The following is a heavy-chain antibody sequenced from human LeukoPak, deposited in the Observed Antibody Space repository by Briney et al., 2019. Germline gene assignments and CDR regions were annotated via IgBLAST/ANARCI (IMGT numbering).Heavy chain of an antibody. CDR2: IKQDGSEK. CDR1: GFTFSSYW. D-gene: IGHD3-10*01. J-gene: IGHJ4*02. CDR3: ARLPRLLWFGELLSRGGPVSHFDY. V-gene: IGHV3-7*01. Sequence: GGSLRLSCAASGFTFSSYWMSWARQAPGKGLEWVANIKQDGSEKYYVDSVKGRFTISRDNAKNSLYLQMNSLRAEDTAVYYCARLPRLLWFGELLSRGGPVSHFDYWGQGTLVTVSS.